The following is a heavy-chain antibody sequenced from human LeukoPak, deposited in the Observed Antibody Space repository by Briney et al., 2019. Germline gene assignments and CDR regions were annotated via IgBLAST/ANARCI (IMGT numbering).Heavy chain of an antibody. CDR1: GFTLSSYW. CDR3: AGYSRSSGWFDP. V-gene: IGHV3-7*01. Sequence: GGSLRLSCAASGFTLSSYWMSWVRQAPGKGLEWVANIKQDGSEKDYVDSVKGRFTISRDNAKNSLYLQMNSLRAEDTAVYYCAGYSRSSGWFDPWGQGTMVTVSS. J-gene: IGHJ5*02. CDR2: IKQDGSEK. D-gene: IGHD6-6*01.